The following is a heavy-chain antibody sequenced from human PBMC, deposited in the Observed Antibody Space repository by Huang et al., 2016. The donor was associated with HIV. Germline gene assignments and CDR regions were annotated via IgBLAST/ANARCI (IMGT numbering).Heavy chain of an antibody. D-gene: IGHD4-17*01. CDR3: TASQYGDYDSFDY. Sequence: EVQLVESGGGLVKPGGSLRLSCAVSGFTFSNAWMSWVREEPGKGLEWVGRIKSKTDGGTTDYAAPVKGKFTISRDDSENTLYLQMNSLETEDTAVYYCTASQYGDYDSFDYWGQGTLVTVSS. J-gene: IGHJ4*02. V-gene: IGHV3-15*01. CDR1: GFTFSNAW. CDR2: IKSKTDGGTT.